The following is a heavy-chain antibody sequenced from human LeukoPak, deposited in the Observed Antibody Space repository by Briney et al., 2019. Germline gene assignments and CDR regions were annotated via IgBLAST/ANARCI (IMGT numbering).Heavy chain of an antibody. CDR2: IKQDGSEK. Sequence: GGSLRLSCAASGFTFSNYWMSWVRQAPGKGLEWVANIKQDGSEKNYVDSVKGRFTTSRDNAKNSLYLQMNSLRAEDTAVYYCASTQSFDYWGQGTLVTISS. CDR3: ASTQSFDY. J-gene: IGHJ4*02. CDR1: GFTFSNYW. V-gene: IGHV3-7*01.